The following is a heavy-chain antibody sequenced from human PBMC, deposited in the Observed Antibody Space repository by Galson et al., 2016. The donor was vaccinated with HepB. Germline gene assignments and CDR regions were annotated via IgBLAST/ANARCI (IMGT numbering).Heavy chain of an antibody. J-gene: IGHJ2*01. Sequence: SLRLSCAASGFTLSNYGMHWVRQAPGKELEWVAVISYDGSVKYCADSVKGRFTISRDNSKNTLYLQMNSLRPEDTAVYYCAKPQYRSSLLYFDLWGRGTLVTVCS. V-gene: IGHV3-30*18. CDR2: ISYDGSVK. D-gene: IGHD6-6*01. CDR3: AKPQYRSSLLYFDL. CDR1: GFTLSNYG.